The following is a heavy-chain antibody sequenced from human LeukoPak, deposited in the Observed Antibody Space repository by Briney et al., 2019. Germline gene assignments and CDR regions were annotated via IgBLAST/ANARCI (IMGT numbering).Heavy chain of an antibody. CDR2: ISSSSGTI. CDR1: GFTISTSS. J-gene: IGHJ4*02. D-gene: IGHD2-2*01. Sequence: TGGSLRLSCVASGFTISTSSMNWVRQAPGKGLEWISYISSSSGTIYYADSVKGRFTISRDNARNSLYLQMSSLRAEDTAVYYCAGLLVCSTTSCYGVDYWGQGTLVTVSS. V-gene: IGHV3-48*01. CDR3: AGLLVCSTTSCYGVDY.